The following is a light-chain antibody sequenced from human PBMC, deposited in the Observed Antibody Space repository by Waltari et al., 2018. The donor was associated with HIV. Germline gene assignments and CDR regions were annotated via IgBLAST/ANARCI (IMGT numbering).Light chain of an antibody. CDR3: QQYSTFPWT. J-gene: IGKJ1*01. V-gene: IGKV4-1*01. Sequence: DIEVTQSPDSLAVSLGERATINCKSSQSVLYRSNNRNYLAWFRQKPGQSPKLLISWASARESGVPARFSGGGSGTDFTLTIRSLQAEDVATYYCQQYSTFPWTFGQGTKVEIK. CDR2: WAS. CDR1: QSVLYRSNNRNY.